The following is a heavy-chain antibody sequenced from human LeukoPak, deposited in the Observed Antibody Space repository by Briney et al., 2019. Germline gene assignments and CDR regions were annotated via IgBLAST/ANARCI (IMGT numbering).Heavy chain of an antibody. CDR2: MNPKSGNT. J-gene: IGHJ4*02. V-gene: IGHV1-8*03. CDR1: GYTFTSYD. CDR3: ARGWFGGGY. Sequence: ASVKVSCKASGYTFTSYDINWVRQAPGQGLEWMGWMNPKSGNTGYAQKFQGRVTITRNTTISTAYMELSSLRCEDTAVYYCARGWFGGGYWGQGTLVTVSS. D-gene: IGHD3-10*01.